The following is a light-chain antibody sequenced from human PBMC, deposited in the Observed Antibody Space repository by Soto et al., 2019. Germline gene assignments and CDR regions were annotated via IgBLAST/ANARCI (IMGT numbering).Light chain of an antibody. Sequence: RVTITCRASQSIDSSLAWYQQKPGKAPKLLIYKASTLKSGVPSRFSGSGSGTEFTLTISSLQPDDFATYYCQHYNSYSEAFGQGTKVDIK. CDR1: QSIDSS. CDR3: QHYNSYSEA. CDR2: KAS. J-gene: IGKJ1*01. V-gene: IGKV1-5*03.